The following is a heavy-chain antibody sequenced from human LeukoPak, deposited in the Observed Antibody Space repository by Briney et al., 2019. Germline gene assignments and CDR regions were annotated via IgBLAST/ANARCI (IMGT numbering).Heavy chain of an antibody. CDR3: AKRQLLDY. D-gene: IGHD6-6*01. V-gene: IGHV3-23*01. J-gene: IGHJ4*02. CDR1: RFTFSSYA. CDR2: IIVSGGST. Sequence: GGSLRLSRAVSRFTFSSYAMSWVRQAPGKGLEWVSTIIVSGGSTYYADSVKGRFTISRDNFKNTLYLQMNSLRAEDTAVYYCAKRQLLDYWGQGTLVTVSS.